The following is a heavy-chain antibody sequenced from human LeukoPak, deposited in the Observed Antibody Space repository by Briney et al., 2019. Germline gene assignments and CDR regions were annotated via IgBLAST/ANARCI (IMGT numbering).Heavy chain of an antibody. CDR3: AKVRNYDILTGYYISNYYFDY. D-gene: IGHD3-9*01. J-gene: IGHJ4*02. Sequence: GGSLRLSCAASGFTFSSYAMSWVRQAPGKGLEWVSAISGSGGSTYYADSVKGRFTISRDNSKSTLYLQMNSLRAEDTAVYYCAKVRNYDILTGYYISNYYFDYWGQGTLVTVSS. CDR1: GFTFSSYA. V-gene: IGHV3-23*01. CDR2: ISGSGGST.